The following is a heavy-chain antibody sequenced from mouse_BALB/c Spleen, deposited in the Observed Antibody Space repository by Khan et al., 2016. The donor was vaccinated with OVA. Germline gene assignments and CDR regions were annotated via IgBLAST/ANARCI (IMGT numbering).Heavy chain of an antibody. Sequence: EVELVESGGGLVQPGGSRKLSCAASGFTFSDYGMAWVRQAPGKGLEWVAFISNLAYSIYYVDTVTGRFTISSENAKNTLYLEMSSLRSEDTAMYYCARSWAMDYWGQGTSVTVSS. CDR2: ISNLAYSI. CDR1: GFTFSDYG. J-gene: IGHJ4*01. CDR3: ARSWAMDY. V-gene: IGHV5-15*02.